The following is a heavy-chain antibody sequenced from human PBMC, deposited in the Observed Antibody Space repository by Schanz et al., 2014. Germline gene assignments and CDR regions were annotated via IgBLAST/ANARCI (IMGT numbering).Heavy chain of an antibody. CDR3: AKDAPYPFDL. CDR1: EFTFSTDA. J-gene: IGHJ2*01. V-gene: IGHV3-23*04. Sequence: EVQLAESGGGLVQPGGSLRLSCAASEFTFSTDAMSWVRQAPGRGLEWVSSISGDHRNTFYADSVKGRFTISRDNSKSTLYLQMNSLRAEDTAIYYCAKDAPYPFDLWGRGTLITVSS. CDR2: ISGDHRNT.